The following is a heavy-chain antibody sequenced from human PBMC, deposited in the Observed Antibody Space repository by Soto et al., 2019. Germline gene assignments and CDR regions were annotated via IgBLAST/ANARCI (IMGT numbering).Heavy chain of an antibody. CDR1: GFTFSSYG. CDR2: ISYDGSNK. J-gene: IGHJ4*02. D-gene: IGHD3-22*01. CDR3: AKEAQVYYDSSGYSLPV. Sequence: XGSLRLSCSASGFTFSSYGMHWVRQAPGKGLEWVAVISYDGSNKYYADSVKGRFTISRDNSKNTLYLQMNSLRAEDTAVYYCAKEAQVYYDSSGYSLPVWGQGSLVTVSS. V-gene: IGHV3-30*18.